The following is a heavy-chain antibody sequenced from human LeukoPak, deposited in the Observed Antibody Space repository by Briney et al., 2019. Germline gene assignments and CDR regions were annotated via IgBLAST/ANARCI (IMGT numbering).Heavy chain of an antibody. CDR1: GASISSNY. D-gene: IGHD6-13*01. V-gene: IGHV4-4*07. Sequence: SEPLSLTCTVSGASISSNYWSWIPQPAGKGLEWIGRIYTSGSTNYNPSLKSRVTMSVDTSKNQFSLKLSSVTAADTAVYYCAGEISIAAAAPYNWFDPWGQGTLVTVSS. CDR3: AGEISIAAAAPYNWFDP. CDR2: IYTSGST. J-gene: IGHJ5*02.